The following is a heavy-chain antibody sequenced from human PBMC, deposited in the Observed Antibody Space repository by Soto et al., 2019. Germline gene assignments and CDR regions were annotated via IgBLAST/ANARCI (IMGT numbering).Heavy chain of an antibody. CDR3: ARGPQDSYGMDV. CDR2: INTGTAST. J-gene: IGHJ6*02. CDR1: GYSFSDYT. Sequence: QVHLVQSGAEVKKPGASVKVSCKASGYSFSDYTIHWVRRAPGQPPEWMARINTGTASTEYSQKSXGRXTITRDTSATTPYMDLSSLRSEDTAVYYCARGPQDSYGMDVWGQGTTVTVS. V-gene: IGHV1-3*04.